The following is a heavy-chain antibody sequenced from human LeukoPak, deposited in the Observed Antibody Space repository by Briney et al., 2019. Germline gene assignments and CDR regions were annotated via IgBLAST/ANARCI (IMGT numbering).Heavy chain of an antibody. CDR3: TRMTTGHDY. CDR1: GVSFDDYY. V-gene: IGHV4-34*01. Sequence: SETLSLTCAVSGVSFDDYYWAWVRQTPGKGLVWIGEINHSGYTNDSPSLKSRVTLSIDTSRKQFSLILRSVTVAEAGIYYCTRMTTGHDYWGQGTLVTVSS. J-gene: IGHJ4*02. D-gene: IGHD4-17*01. CDR2: INHSGYT.